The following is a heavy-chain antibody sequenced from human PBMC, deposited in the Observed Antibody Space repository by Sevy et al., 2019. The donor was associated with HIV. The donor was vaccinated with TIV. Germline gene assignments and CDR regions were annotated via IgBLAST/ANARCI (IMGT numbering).Heavy chain of an antibody. Sequence: SETLSLTCAVSNYSISSGYYWGWIRQSPGKGLEWIGNIYHSGSTYYNPSLKSRVTISVDASKNYFSLGLTSVTAADTAVYYCARASGGDRLDYYGMDVWGQGTTVTVSS. V-gene: IGHV4-38-2*01. CDR3: ARASGGDRLDYYGMDV. CDR1: NYSISSGYY. D-gene: IGHD2-15*01. CDR2: IYHSGST. J-gene: IGHJ6*02.